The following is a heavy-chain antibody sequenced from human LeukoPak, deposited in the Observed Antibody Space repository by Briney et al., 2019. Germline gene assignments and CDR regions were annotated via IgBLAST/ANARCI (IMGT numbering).Heavy chain of an antibody. Sequence: GGSLRLSCAASGFAFSFYAMSWIRQPPRTGLELVSTINANSGTTSYAASVRGRFTISRDNSKNKLYLQVNTLRADDTATYYCAKPVSGGLAVTADWFHPWGQGTLVVVSS. V-gene: IGHV3-23*01. D-gene: IGHD6-19*01. CDR1: GFAFSFYA. CDR2: INANSGTT. J-gene: IGHJ5*01. CDR3: AKPVSGGLAVTADWFHP.